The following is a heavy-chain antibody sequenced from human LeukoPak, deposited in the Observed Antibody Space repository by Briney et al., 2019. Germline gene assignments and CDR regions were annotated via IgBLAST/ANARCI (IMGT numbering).Heavy chain of an antibody. D-gene: IGHD4-17*01. Sequence: PGGSLRLSCAAAGFNFNDAAMTWVRQAPGKGLEWVSLIASSGRNTYYTDSVRGRFTISRDNSKNTLYLQMNSLRAEDTAVYYCAAAVTTGRAEPYWGQGTLVTVSS. J-gene: IGHJ4*02. CDR1: GFNFNDAA. CDR2: IASSGRNT. V-gene: IGHV3-23*01. CDR3: AAAVTTGRAEPY.